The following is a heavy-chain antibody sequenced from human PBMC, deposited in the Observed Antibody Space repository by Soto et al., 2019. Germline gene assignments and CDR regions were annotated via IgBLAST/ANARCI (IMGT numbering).Heavy chain of an antibody. CDR1: GGSMSSYY. Sequence: SETLSLTCTVSGGSMSSYYCTWIRQPAGKGLEWIGRVYSSGGTHYDPSLKSRVTISIDTSKNQFSLRLLSVTDADTAVYFCARGQRFSDWFDPWGQGTLVTVSS. V-gene: IGHV4-4*07. D-gene: IGHD3-3*01. CDR2: VYSSGGT. CDR3: ARGQRFSDWFDP. J-gene: IGHJ5*02.